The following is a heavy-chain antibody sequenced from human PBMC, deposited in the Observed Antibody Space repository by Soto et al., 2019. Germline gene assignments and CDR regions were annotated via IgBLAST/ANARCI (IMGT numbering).Heavy chain of an antibody. CDR3: ARDGYRFSSWNDYFDY. V-gene: IGHV3-48*02. CDR2: ISSSSSTI. Sequence: PGGSLRLSCAASGFTFSSYSMNWVRQAPGKGLEWVSYISSSSSTIYYADSVKGRFTISRDNAKNSLYLQMNSLRDEDTAVYYCARDGYRFSSWNDYFDYWGQGTLVTVSS. J-gene: IGHJ4*02. D-gene: IGHD6-13*01. CDR1: GFTFSSYS.